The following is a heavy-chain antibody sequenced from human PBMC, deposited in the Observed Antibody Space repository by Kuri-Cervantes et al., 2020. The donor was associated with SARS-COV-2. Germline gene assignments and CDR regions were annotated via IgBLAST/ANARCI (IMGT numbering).Heavy chain of an antibody. CDR2: INAGNGNT. D-gene: IGHD4-11*01. V-gene: IGHV1-3*01. J-gene: IGHJ6*02. CDR3: ARDHPYSNYDYYYYGMDV. CDR1: GYTFTAYY. Sequence: ASVKVSCKASGYTFTAYYMHWVRQAPGQRLEWMGWINAGNGNTKYSQKFQGRVTITRDTSASTAYMELSSLRSEDTAVYYCARDHPYSNYDYYYYGMDVWGQGTTVTVSS.